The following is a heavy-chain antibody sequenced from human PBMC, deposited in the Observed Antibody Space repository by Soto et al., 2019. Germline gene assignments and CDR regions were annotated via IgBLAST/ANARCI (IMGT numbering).Heavy chain of an antibody. CDR3: ARQKQWLVGGVFDP. J-gene: IGHJ5*02. CDR2: IYYSGST. Sequence: PSETLSLTCTVSGGSISSSSYYWGWIRQPPGKGLEWIGSIYYSGSTYYNPSLKSRVTISVDTSKNQFSPKLSSVTAADTAVYYCARQKQWLVGGVFDPWGQGTLVTVSS. D-gene: IGHD6-19*01. CDR1: GGSISSSSYY. V-gene: IGHV4-39*01.